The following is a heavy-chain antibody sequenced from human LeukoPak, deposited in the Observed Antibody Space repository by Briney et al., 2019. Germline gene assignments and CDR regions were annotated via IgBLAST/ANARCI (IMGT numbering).Heavy chain of an antibody. J-gene: IGHJ4*02. CDR1: GGSISSYY. V-gene: IGHV4-59*01. D-gene: IGHD6-13*01. Sequence: SETLSLTGTVSGGSISSYYWTWIRQPPGKGLDWIGYIYYSGSTNYNPSLKSRVTISVDTPKNQFSLKLSSVTAADTAVYYCARGSHIGAAGILDNWGQGTLVTVSS. CDR2: IYYSGST. CDR3: ARGSHIGAAGILDN.